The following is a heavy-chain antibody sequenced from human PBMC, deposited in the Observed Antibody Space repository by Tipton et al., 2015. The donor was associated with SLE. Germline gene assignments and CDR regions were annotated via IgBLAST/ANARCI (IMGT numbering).Heavy chain of an antibody. CDR1: GGTFSSYT. CDR3: ARSGIVGGWFDP. D-gene: IGHD1-26*01. V-gene: IGHV1-69*09. CDR2: IIPILGIA. Sequence: QLVQSGAEVKKPGSSVKVSCKASGGTFSSYTISWVRQAPGQGLEWMGRIIPILGIANYAQKFQGRVTITADKSTSTAYMELSSLRSEDTAVYYCARSGIVGGWFDPWGQGTLGTVSS. J-gene: IGHJ5*02.